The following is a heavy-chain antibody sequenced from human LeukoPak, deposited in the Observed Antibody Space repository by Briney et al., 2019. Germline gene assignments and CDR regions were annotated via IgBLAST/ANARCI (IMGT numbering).Heavy chain of an antibody. CDR1: GYSISSGYY. D-gene: IGHD2-2*01. CDR2: IYHSGST. CDR3: ASIRLGYCSSTSCSRWGYYFDY. Sequence: SETLSLTCAVSGYSISSGYYWGWIRQPPGKGLEWIGSIYHSGSTYYNPSLKSRVTISVDTSKNQFSLKLSSVTAADTAVYYCASIRLGYCSSTSCSRWGYYFDYWRQGTLVTVPS. J-gene: IGHJ4*02. V-gene: IGHV4-38-2*01.